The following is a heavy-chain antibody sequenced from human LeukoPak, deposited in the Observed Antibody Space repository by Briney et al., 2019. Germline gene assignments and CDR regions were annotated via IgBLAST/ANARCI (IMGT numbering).Heavy chain of an antibody. V-gene: IGHV3-53*01. J-gene: IGHJ4*02. CDR1: GFTVSSNY. CDR3: ARALYSSSWEDY. Sequence: PGGSLRLSCAASGFTVSSNYMSWVRQAPGKGLEWVSLIYSGGSTYYADSVKGRFTISRDNSKNTLYLQMNSLRAEDTAVYYCARALYSSSWEDYWGQGTLVTVSS. CDR2: IYSGGST. D-gene: IGHD6-13*01.